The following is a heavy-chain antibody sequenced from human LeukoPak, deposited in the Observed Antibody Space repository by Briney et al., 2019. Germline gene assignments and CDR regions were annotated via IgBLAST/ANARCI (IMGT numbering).Heavy chain of an antibody. J-gene: IGHJ4*02. Sequence: ASVKVSCKASGYSFTIYGISWVRQATGQGLEWMGWMNPNSGDTGYAQKFQGSVTMTRNTSISTAYMELSSLRSEDTAVYYCARARFCSGGSCPGAYWGQGTLVTVSS. V-gene: IGHV1-8*02. CDR1: GYSFTIYG. CDR3: ARARFCSGGSCPGAY. D-gene: IGHD2-15*01. CDR2: MNPNSGDT.